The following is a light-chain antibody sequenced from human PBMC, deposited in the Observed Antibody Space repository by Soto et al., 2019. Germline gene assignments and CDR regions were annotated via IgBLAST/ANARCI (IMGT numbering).Light chain of an antibody. CDR1: QSISSK. CDR2: GAS. CDR3: QQYNTWPPT. J-gene: IGKJ1*01. V-gene: IGKV3-15*01. Sequence: EMVMTQSPATLSVSPGERATLSCRASQSISSKLAWYQQKPGQAPRLLIYGASTRATGIPARFSGSGSGTEFTLTISSLQSEDFAVYCCQQYNTWPPTFGQGTLVEIK.